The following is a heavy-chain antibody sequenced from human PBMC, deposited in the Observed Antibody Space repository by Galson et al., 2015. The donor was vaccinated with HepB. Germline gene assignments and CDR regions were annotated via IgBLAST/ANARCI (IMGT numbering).Heavy chain of an antibody. J-gene: IGHJ4*02. CDR2: IIPIFGTA. D-gene: IGHD6-6*01. V-gene: IGHV1-69*13. CDR1: GGTFSNYA. CDR3: ARQAVPQLALDY. Sequence: SVKVSCKASGGTFSNYAISWVRQAPGQGLEWMGGIIPIFGTANYAQKFQGRVTVTADESTSTAYMELSSLRSEDTAVYYCARQAVPQLALDYWGQGTLVTVSS.